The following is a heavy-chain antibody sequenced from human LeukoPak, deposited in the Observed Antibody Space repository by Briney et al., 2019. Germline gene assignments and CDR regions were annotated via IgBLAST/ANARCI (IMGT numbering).Heavy chain of an antibody. Sequence: SGPTLVNPTQTLALTCTSSGFSLSTTGVGVGWIRQAPGKALEWLALIYWDDDKLYSPYLKSRLTITKDTPKNQVVLTMTNVDPVDTATYHCGHRPGRGIPAAHWGPGTLVTVSS. D-gene: IGHD2-21*01. CDR3: GHRPGRGIPAAH. V-gene: IGHV2-5*02. CDR1: GFSLSTTGVG. CDR2: IYWDDDK. J-gene: IGHJ4*02.